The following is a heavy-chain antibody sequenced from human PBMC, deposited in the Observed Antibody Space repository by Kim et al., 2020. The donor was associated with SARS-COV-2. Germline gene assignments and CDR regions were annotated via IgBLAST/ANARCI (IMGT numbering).Heavy chain of an antibody. CDR3: ARDKDSSGWYSAFDI. J-gene: IGHJ3*02. CDR2: IYSGGST. V-gene: IGHV3-53*04. CDR1: GFTVSSNY. D-gene: IGHD6-19*01. Sequence: GGSLRLSCAASGFTVSSNYMSWVRQAPGKGLEWVSVIYSGGSTYYADSVKGRFTISRHNSKNTLYLQMNSLRAEDTAVYYCARDKDSSGWYSAFDIWGQGTMVTVSS.